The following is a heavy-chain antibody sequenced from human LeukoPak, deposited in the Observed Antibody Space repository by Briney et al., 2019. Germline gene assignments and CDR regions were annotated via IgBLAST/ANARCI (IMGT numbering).Heavy chain of an antibody. CDR3: AREQWAYRSYYASSGYHDY. J-gene: IGHJ4*02. CDR1: GGSISSYF. V-gene: IGHV4-4*07. Sequence: SETLSLTCTVSGGSISSYFWSWIRQPAGKGLEWIGRIYTSGSTNYSPSLKSRVTISVDTSRNQFSLNLTSVTAADTAMYYCAREQWAYRSYYASSGYHDYWGQGTLVTVSS. CDR2: IYTSGST. D-gene: IGHD3-22*01.